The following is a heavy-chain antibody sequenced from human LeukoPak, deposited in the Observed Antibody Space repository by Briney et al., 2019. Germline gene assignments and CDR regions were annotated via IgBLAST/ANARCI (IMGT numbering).Heavy chain of an antibody. Sequence: GASVKVSCKASGYTLDRFGISWVRQAPGQGFEWLGWINPYNGKTIFGEKFQGRVIMTTDTSTSTVYMELTSLRSDDTAVYFCARDTPQHLKRFDYWGQGTLVTVSS. CDR1: GYTLDRFG. J-gene: IGHJ4*02. CDR3: ARDTPQHLKRFDY. V-gene: IGHV1-18*01. CDR2: INPYNGKT.